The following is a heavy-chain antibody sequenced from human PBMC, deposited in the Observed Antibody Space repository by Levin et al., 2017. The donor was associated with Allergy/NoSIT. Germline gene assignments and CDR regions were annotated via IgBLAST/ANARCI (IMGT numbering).Heavy chain of an antibody. CDR3: AKRAYTGSYYSAFDI. Sequence: AGGSLRLSCAASGFTFSSYGMTWVRQAPGKGLEWVSTISGSGSSTYYADSLKGRFTTSRDNSKKTLFLQMNSLRVEDTAMYYCAKRAYTGSYYSAFDIWGRGTMVTVSS. CDR2: ISGSGSST. J-gene: IGHJ3*02. D-gene: IGHD1-26*01. CDR1: GFTFSSYG. V-gene: IGHV3-23*01.